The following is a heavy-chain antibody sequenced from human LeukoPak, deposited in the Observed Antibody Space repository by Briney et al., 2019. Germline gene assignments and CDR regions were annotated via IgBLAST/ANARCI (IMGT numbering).Heavy chain of an antibody. CDR1: GFIFSSYV. J-gene: IGHJ3*02. D-gene: IGHD1-26*01. V-gene: IGHV3-23*01. CDR3: AKDPGDSQWELLPGAFDI. Sequence: QTGGSLRLSCEASGFIFSSYVMGWVRQAPGKGLEWVSSISVGGGDTFTADSVKGRFTISRDNSKNTLYLQMNSLRAEDTAVYYCAKDPGDSQWELLPGAFDIWGQGTMVTVSS. CDR2: ISVGGGDT.